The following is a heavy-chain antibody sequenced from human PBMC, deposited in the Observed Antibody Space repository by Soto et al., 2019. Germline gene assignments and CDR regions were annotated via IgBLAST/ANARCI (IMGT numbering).Heavy chain of an antibody. V-gene: IGHV3-7*01. CDR1: GFTFTSHA. Sequence: PGGSLRLSCAASGFTFTSHAMRWVRQAPGKWLEWVANIKEDGSEKHYVDFVKGRFTISRDNAKNSLYLQMNSLRAEDTAVYYCARDSVDSAMAAFYYYGMDVWGRGTTVTVSS. CDR2: IKEDGSEK. J-gene: IGHJ6*02. CDR3: ARDSVDSAMAAFYYYGMDV. D-gene: IGHD5-18*01.